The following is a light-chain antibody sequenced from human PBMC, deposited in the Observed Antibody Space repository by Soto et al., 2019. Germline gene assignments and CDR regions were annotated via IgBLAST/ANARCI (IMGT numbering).Light chain of an antibody. J-gene: IGKJ1*01. CDR3: QQRTDRPPWT. CDR2: DAS. CDR1: LSVSVY. Sequence: VVLTQSPATLSLSPGERATLSCRTSLSVSVYLDWYQQKPGQAPRLLIYDASNRATGIPARFSGSGSGTDFTLTISSLEPEDFAVYYCQQRTDRPPWTFGQGTKV. V-gene: IGKV3-11*01.